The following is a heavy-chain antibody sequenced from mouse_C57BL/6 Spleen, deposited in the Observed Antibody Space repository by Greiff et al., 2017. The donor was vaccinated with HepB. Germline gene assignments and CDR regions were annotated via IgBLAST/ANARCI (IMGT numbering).Heavy chain of an antibody. Sequence: VQLQQSGPELVKPGASVKISCKASGYAFSSSWMNWVKQRPGKGLEWIGRIYPGDGDTNYNGKFKGKATLTADKSSSTAYMQLSSLTSEDSAVYFCAREGWGAMDYWGQGTSVTVSS. D-gene: IGHD2-3*01. J-gene: IGHJ4*01. CDR1: GYAFSSSW. V-gene: IGHV1-82*01. CDR3: AREGWGAMDY. CDR2: IYPGDGDT.